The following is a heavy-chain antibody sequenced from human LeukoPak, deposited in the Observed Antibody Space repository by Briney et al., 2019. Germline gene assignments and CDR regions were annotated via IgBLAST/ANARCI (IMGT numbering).Heavy chain of an antibody. CDR2: IYYSGST. Sequence: KPSETLSLTCTVSGGSISSSSYYWGWIRQPPGKGLEWIGSIYYSGSTYYNPSLKSRVTISVDTSKNQFSLKLSSVTAADTAVYYCASLNYDSSGYYSNFDYWGQGTLSPSPQ. D-gene: IGHD3-22*01. J-gene: IGHJ4*02. V-gene: IGHV4-39*01. CDR1: GGSISSSSYY. CDR3: ASLNYDSSGYYSNFDY.